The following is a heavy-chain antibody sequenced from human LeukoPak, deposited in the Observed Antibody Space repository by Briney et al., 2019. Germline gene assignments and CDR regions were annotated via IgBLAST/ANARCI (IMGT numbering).Heavy chain of an antibody. Sequence: GSLRLSCAASGFTFSSYAMSWVRQAPGKGLEGVSAISGSGGSTYYADSVKGRFTISRDNSKNTLYLQMNSLRAEDTAVYYCAKAVGGFGELVSDYWGQGTLVTVSS. V-gene: IGHV3-23*01. J-gene: IGHJ4*02. CDR1: GFTFSSYA. D-gene: IGHD3-10*01. CDR2: ISGSGGST. CDR3: AKAVGGFGELVSDY.